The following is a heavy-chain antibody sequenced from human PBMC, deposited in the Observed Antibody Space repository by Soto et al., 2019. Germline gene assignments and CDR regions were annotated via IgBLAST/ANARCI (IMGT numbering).Heavy chain of an antibody. J-gene: IGHJ6*02. D-gene: IGHD4-17*01. CDR1: GYTFTSYG. CDR3: ARDTSPVTTGKYYYGMDV. CDR2: ISAYNGNT. V-gene: IGHV1-18*01. Sequence: QVQLVQSGAEVKKPGASVKVSCKASGYTFTSYGISWVRQAPGQELEWMGWISAYNGNTNYAQKLQGRATMTTDTSTSTDYMELRSLRSDATTVYYCARDTSPVTTGKYYYGMDVWGQGPTVTVSS.